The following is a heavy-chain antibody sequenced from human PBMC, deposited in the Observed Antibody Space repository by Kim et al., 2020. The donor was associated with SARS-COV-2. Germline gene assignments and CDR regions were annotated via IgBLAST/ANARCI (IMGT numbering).Heavy chain of an antibody. Sequence: KGRSTISRDNSKNTLYRQMNSLRAEDTAVYYCAKDRHYYGSGSYYKDGMDVWGQGTTVTVSS. V-gene: IGHV3-23*01. D-gene: IGHD3-10*01. CDR3: AKDRHYYGSGSYYKDGMDV. J-gene: IGHJ6*02.